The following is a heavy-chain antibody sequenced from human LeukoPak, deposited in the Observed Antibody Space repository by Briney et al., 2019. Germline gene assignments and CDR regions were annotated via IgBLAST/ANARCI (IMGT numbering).Heavy chain of an antibody. Sequence: EASVKVTCKASVYTFTGYYMHWVRQAPGQGLEWMGWINPNSGGTNYAQKFQGRVTMTRDTSISTAYMELSRLRSDDTAVYYCASPCSSSFRDYYYYMDLWGKGTTVTVSS. CDR3: ASPCSSSFRDYYYYMDL. D-gene: IGHD6-6*01. CDR2: INPNSGGT. CDR1: VYTFTGYY. V-gene: IGHV1-2*02. J-gene: IGHJ6*03.